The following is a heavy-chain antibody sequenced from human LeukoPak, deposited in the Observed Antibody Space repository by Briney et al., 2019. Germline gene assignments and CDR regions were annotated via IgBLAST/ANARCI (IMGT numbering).Heavy chain of an antibody. J-gene: IGHJ4*02. CDR3: ASDGPTAAITGIGY. D-gene: IGHD1-20*01. Sequence: GASVKVSCKASGGTFSSYAISWVRQAPGQGLEWMGWINPDSGDTKYAQKFQGRVSMTRDTSISTAYMELSSLTSDDTAVYYCASDGPTAAITGIGYWGQGTLVTVSS. CDR2: INPDSGDT. CDR1: GGTFSSYA. V-gene: IGHV1-2*02.